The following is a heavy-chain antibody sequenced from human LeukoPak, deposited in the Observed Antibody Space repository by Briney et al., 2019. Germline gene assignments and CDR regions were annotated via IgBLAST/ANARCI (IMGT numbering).Heavy chain of an antibody. CDR1: GSTFSSYA. CDR3: AKVWADYDFWSAYYWYFDL. CDR2: VSGNGAGT. D-gene: IGHD3-3*01. J-gene: IGHJ2*01. V-gene: IGHV3-23*01. Sequence: GGSLRLSCAASGSTFSSYAMSWVRQAPGKGLEWVSAVSGNGAGTFYTDSVKGRFTISRDNSRHTLYLQMDSLRAEDTAVYYCAKVWADYDFWSAYYWYFDLWGRGTLVTVSS.